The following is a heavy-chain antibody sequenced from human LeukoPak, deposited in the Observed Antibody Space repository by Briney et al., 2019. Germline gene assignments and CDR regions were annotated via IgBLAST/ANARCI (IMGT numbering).Heavy chain of an antibody. J-gene: IGHJ4*02. V-gene: IGHV4-34*01. CDR2: INHSGST. D-gene: IGHD1-20*01. Sequence: SETLSLTCAVYGGSFSGYYWSWIRQPPGKGLEWIGEINHSGSTNYNPSLKSRVTISVDTSKNQFSLKLSSVTTADTAVYYCARGGYNWNYWGQGTLVTVSS. CDR3: ARGGYNWNY. CDR1: GGSFSGYY.